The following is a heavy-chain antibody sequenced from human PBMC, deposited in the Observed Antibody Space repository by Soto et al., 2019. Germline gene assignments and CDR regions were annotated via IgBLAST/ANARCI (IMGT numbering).Heavy chain of an antibody. D-gene: IGHD2-2*01. J-gene: IGHJ5*02. V-gene: IGHV4-30-2*01. Sequence: TLSLTCAVSGGSISSGGYSWSWIRQPPGKGLEWIGYIYHSGSTYYNPSLKSRVTISVDRSKNQFSLKLISVTAADTAVYYCARGGPFSSTRWYRVDNWVDPWGQGTLVSVSS. CDR2: IYHSGST. CDR3: ARGGPFSSTRWYRVDNWVDP. CDR1: GGSISSGGYS.